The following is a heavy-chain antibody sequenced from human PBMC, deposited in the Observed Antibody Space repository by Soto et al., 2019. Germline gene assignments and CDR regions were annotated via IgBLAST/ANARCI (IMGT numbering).Heavy chain of an antibody. Sequence: SGPTLVNPTQTLTLTCTFSGFSLTTSGVGVGWIRQPPGKALEWLALIYWNDDKRYSPSLKSRLTITKDTSKNQVILTMTNMDPVDTATYYCARQVVATVEIYFDYWGQGTLVT. D-gene: IGHD5-12*01. V-gene: IGHV2-5*01. CDR2: IYWNDDK. CDR1: GFSLTTSGVG. CDR3: ARQVVATVEIYFDY. J-gene: IGHJ4*02.